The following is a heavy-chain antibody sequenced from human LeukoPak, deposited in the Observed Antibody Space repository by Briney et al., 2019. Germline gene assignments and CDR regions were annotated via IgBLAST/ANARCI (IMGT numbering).Heavy chain of an antibody. V-gene: IGHV4-59*01. CDR1: GRSISSYY. D-gene: IGHD1-26*01. CDR2: IYYSGST. CDR3: AREGELLTSFRNDAFDI. Sequence: PSETLSLTCTVSGRSISSYYWSWIRQPPGKGLEWIGYIYYSGSTNYNLSLKRRVTISVDTSKNQFSLKLSAVTAADTAVYYCAREGELLTSFRNDAFDIWGQGTMVTVSS. J-gene: IGHJ3*02.